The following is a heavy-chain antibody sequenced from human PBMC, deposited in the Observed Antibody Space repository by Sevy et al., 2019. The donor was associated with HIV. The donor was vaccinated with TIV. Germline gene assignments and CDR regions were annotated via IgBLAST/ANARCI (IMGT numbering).Heavy chain of an antibody. V-gene: IGHV3-23*01. CDR3: AKDVRYDSSGYFDY. J-gene: IGHJ4*02. D-gene: IGHD3-22*01. CDR1: RFTLRSYA. CDR2: ISGSGVST. Sequence: GGSLRLSCAASRFTLRSYAMSWVRQAPGKGLEWVSAISGSGVSTYYADSVKGRFTISRDNSKNTLYLQMNSLRAEDTAVYYCAKDVRYDSSGYFDYWGQGNLVTVSS.